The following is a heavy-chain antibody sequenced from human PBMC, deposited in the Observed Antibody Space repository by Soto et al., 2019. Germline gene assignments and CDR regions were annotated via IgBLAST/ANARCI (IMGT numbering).Heavy chain of an antibody. CDR1: GGSISSGDYY. J-gene: IGHJ2*01. V-gene: IGHV4-31*01. D-gene: IGHD7-27*01. CDR2: IYYSGSV. CDR3: ARARTGYFYWYFDL. Sequence: SETLSLTCTVSGGSISSGDYYWSWIRQYPGKGLEWIGYIYYSGSVYYNPSLKSPVIISVDASKNQFSLEVSSVTAADSAVYYCARARTGYFYWYFDLWGRGTLVTVSS.